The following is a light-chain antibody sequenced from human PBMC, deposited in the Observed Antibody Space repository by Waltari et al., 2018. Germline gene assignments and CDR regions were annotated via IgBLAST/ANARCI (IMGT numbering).Light chain of an antibody. CDR2: QDY. CDR1: KLGDKY. CDR3: QAWDSSTMV. V-gene: IGLV3-1*01. Sequence: SYELTQPPSVSVSPGQTASITCSGDKLGDKYACWYQQKPGQSPVLVIYQDYKRPSGILERFSGSNSGNTATLTISGTQAMDEADYYCQAWDSSTMVFGGGTKLTVL. J-gene: IGLJ2*01.